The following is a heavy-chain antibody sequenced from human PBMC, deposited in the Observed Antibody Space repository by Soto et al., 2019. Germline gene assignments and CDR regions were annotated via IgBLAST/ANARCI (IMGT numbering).Heavy chain of an antibody. CDR3: ARESPRNILYYYYGMDV. D-gene: IGHD2-15*01. Sequence: SQTLSLTCAISGDSVSSNSAAWNWIRQSPSRGLEWLGRTYYRSKWYNDYAVSVKSRITINPDTSKNQFSLQLNSVTPEDTAVYYCARESPRNILYYYYGMDVWGQGTTVTVSS. CDR1: GDSVSSNSAA. CDR2: TYYRSKWYN. V-gene: IGHV6-1*01. J-gene: IGHJ6*02.